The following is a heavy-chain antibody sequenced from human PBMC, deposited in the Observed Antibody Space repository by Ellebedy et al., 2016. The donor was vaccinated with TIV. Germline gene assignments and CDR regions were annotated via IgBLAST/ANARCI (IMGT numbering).Heavy chain of an antibody. CDR3: ARERGDFWSGYYTAY. CDR2: ISSSSSYI. D-gene: IGHD3-3*01. Sequence: GESLKISXAASGFTFSSYSMNWVRQAPGKGLEWVSSISSSSSYIYYADSVKGRFTISRDNAKNSLYLQMNSLRAEDTAVYYCARERGDFWSGYYTAYWGQGTLVTVSS. CDR1: GFTFSSYS. V-gene: IGHV3-21*01. J-gene: IGHJ4*02.